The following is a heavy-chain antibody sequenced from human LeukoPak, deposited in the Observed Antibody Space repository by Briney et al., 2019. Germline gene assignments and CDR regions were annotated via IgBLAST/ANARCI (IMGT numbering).Heavy chain of an antibody. CDR2: INHSGRT. Sequence: SETLSLTCAVYGGSFSGYYWSWIRQPPGKGLEWIGEINHSGRTNYNPSLKSRVTISVDTSKSQFSLKLSSVTAADTAVYYCAARRTYYYDSSGYKSGLDYWGQGTLVTVSS. CDR3: AARRTYYYDSSGYKSGLDY. V-gene: IGHV4-34*01. J-gene: IGHJ4*02. CDR1: GGSFSGYY. D-gene: IGHD3-22*01.